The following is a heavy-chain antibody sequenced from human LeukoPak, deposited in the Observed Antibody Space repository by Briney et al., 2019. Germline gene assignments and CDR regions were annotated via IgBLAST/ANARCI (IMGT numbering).Heavy chain of an antibody. D-gene: IGHD3-16*01. Sequence: GGSLRLSCAASGITFSSLWMSWFRQAPGKGLEWVADIKRDGSEEHYAASVKGRFTVSRDNAKNTLYLQMNGLRPEDTAFYYCARDDYNTLGYNFHHWGQGTLVTVSS. CDR1: GITFSSLW. V-gene: IGHV3-7*03. CDR2: IKRDGSEE. J-gene: IGHJ1*01. CDR3: ARDDYNTLGYNFHH.